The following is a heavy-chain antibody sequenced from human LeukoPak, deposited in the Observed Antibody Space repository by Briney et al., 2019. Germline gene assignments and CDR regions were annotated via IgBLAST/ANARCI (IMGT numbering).Heavy chain of an antibody. CDR3: ARDLSVGAKPDLGFDY. Sequence: GGSLRLSCAASGFTFSSYNMNWVRQTPGKGLEWVSSISSSSTYIYYAGSLKGRFTISRDNAKNSLYLQMNSLRAEDTAVYFCARDLSVGAKPDLGFDYWGQGTLVTVSS. J-gene: IGHJ4*02. CDR1: GFTFSSYN. V-gene: IGHV3-21*01. CDR2: ISSSSTYI. D-gene: IGHD1-26*01.